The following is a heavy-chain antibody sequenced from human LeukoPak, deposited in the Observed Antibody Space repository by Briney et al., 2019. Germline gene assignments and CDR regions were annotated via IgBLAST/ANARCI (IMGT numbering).Heavy chain of an antibody. V-gene: IGHV3-21*01. CDR1: GFTFSSYS. CDR3: ARVSWADSSGYYPFY. D-gene: IGHD3-22*01. CDR2: ISSSSSYI. J-gene: IGHJ4*02. Sequence: GGSLRLSCAASGFTFSSYSMNWVRQAPGKGLEWVSSISSSSSYIYYADSVKGRFTISRDNAKNSLYLQMNSLRAEDMAVYYCARVSWADSSGYYPFYWGQGTLVTVSS.